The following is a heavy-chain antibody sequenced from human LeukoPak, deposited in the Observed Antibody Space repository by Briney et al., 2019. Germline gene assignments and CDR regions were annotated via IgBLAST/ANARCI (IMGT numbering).Heavy chain of an antibody. CDR2: IYHSGST. CDR1: GGSISSGGYS. CDR3: ARAEHDYGDYSDAFDI. Sequence: PSETLSLTCAVSGGSISSGGYSWRWIREPPGKGLEWIGYIYHSGSTYYNPCLKSRVTISVDRSKNQFSLKLSSVTAADTAVYYCARAEHDYGDYSDAFDIWGQGTMVTVSS. V-gene: IGHV4-30-2*01. J-gene: IGHJ3*02. D-gene: IGHD4-17*01.